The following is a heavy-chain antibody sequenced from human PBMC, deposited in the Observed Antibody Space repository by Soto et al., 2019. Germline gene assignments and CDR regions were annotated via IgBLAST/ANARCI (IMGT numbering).Heavy chain of an antibody. CDR3: AKVSRKGSAIDFDY. CDR2: VNPNNGDT. J-gene: IGHJ4*02. Sequence: QVQLVQSGAELKKPGASVKVSCKASGYTFSNYDMNWVRQATGQGPEWIGWVNPNNGDTGYAQKFQGRVTLTTDISTTTACMELPSLRSEDTAIYYCAKVSRKGSAIDFDYWGQGTLITVSS. D-gene: IGHD3-10*01. V-gene: IGHV1-8*01. CDR1: GYTFSNYD.